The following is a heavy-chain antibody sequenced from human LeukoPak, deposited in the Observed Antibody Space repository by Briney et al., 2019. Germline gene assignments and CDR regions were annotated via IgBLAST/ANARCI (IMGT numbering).Heavy chain of an antibody. V-gene: IGHV3-23*01. J-gene: IGHJ4*02. CDR3: AKEPTVLTRYFDY. CDR2: ISGSGGST. CDR1: GFTFSSYG. Sequence: GGSLRLSCAASGFTFSSYGMSWVRQAPGKGLEWVSAISGSGGSTYYTDSVKGRFTISRDNSKNTLYLQMNSLRAEDTAVYYCAKEPTVLTRYFDYWGQGTLVTVSS. D-gene: IGHD4/OR15-4a*01.